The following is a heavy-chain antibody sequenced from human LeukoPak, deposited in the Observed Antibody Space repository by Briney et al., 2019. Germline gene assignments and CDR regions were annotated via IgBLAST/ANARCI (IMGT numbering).Heavy chain of an antibody. CDR3: ARADPLWFGELGGASDI. V-gene: IGHV4-39*07. J-gene: IGHJ3*02. D-gene: IGHD3-10*01. CDR2: IYYGGST. Sequence: PSETLSLTCAVSGGSISSGSYYWGWIRQPPGKGLEWITSIYYGGSTYSNSSLKSRVTISVDTSKNQFSLKLSSVTAADTAVYYCARADPLWFGELGGASDIWGQGTMVTVSS. CDR1: GGSISSGSYY.